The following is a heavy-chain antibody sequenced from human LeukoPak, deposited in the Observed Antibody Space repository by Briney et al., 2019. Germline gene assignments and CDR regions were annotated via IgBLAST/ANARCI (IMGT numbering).Heavy chain of an antibody. CDR1: GGTFSSYA. Sequence: SVEVSCKASGGTFSSYAISWVRQAPGQGLEWMGGIIPIFGTANYAQKFQGRVTITADESTSTAYMELSSLRSEDTAVYYCASIRNMVRGVITHDYWGQGTLVTVSS. D-gene: IGHD3-10*01. CDR3: ASIRNMVRGVITHDY. CDR2: IIPIFGTA. J-gene: IGHJ4*02. V-gene: IGHV1-69*01.